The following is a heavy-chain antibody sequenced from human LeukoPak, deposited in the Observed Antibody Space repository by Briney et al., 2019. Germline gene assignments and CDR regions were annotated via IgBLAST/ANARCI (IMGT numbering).Heavy chain of an antibody. V-gene: IGHV4-61*02. D-gene: IGHD6-19*01. Sequence: SETLSLTCTVSGGSISSGSYYWSWIRQPAGKGLEWIGRIYTSGSTNYNPSLKSRVTISVDTSKNQFSLKLASVTAADTAVYYCARDRIAVAGTRWFDPWGQGTLVTVSS. CDR3: ARDRIAVAGTRWFDP. J-gene: IGHJ5*02. CDR1: GGSISSGSYY. CDR2: IYTSGST.